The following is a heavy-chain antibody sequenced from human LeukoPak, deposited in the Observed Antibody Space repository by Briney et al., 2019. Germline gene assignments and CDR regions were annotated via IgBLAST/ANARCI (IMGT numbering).Heavy chain of an antibody. Sequence: GGSLRFSCAASGFTFDDYAMNWVRQAPGRGLEWVPGINWNGGSTYYRDSVKGRFTISRDNAKNSLYLQMNSLRAEDTALYYCARVKGSGYRNSIDYWGQGTLVTVSS. CDR2: INWNGGST. CDR3: ARVKGSGYRNSIDY. D-gene: IGHD3-3*01. V-gene: IGHV3-20*04. J-gene: IGHJ4*02. CDR1: GFTFDDYA.